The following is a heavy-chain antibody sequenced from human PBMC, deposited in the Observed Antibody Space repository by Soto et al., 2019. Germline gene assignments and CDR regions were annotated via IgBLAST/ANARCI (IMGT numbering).Heavy chain of an antibody. V-gene: IGHV3-33*01. D-gene: IGHD3-3*01. CDR3: ARDGVGRPLFFGYSDY. J-gene: IGHJ4*02. Sequence: GGSLRLSCAASGSIFSGYGMHWVRQAPGKGLEWVAVIRYDGSNIYYAESVKGRFTISRDNSKNTLYLQMNSLRAEDTAVYYCARDGVGRPLFFGYSDYSGQAALVTVSS. CDR2: IRYDGSNI. CDR1: GSIFSGYG.